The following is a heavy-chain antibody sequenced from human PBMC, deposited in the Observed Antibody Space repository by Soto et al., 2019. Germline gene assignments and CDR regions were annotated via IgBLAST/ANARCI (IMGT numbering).Heavy chain of an antibody. CDR2: ISYDGSNK. CDR1: GFTFSSYG. D-gene: IGHD5-18*01. CDR3: ATSAGYSYPPGY. J-gene: IGHJ4*02. Sequence: VGSLRLSCAASGFTFSSYGMHWVRQAPGKGLEWVAVISYDGSNKYYVDSVKGRFTISRDNSKNTLYLQMNSLRAEDTAVYYCATSAGYSYPPGYWGQGTLVTVSS. V-gene: IGHV3-30*03.